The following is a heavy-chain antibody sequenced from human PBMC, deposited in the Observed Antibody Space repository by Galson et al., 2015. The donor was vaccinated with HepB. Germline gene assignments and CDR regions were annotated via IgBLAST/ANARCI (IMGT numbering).Heavy chain of an antibody. CDR3: AKEYDSSAFHGFDI. Sequence: SVKVSCKASGYTFTSYGISWVRQARGQRLEWIGWIVVDSGDTKYAQKFQERLTITRDMSTSTVYMELSSPTSEDMAVYYFAKEYDSSAFHGFDIWGRGTTVTASS. CDR1: GYTFTSYG. D-gene: IGHD3-22*01. V-gene: IGHV1-58*02. CDR2: IVVDSGDT. J-gene: IGHJ3*02.